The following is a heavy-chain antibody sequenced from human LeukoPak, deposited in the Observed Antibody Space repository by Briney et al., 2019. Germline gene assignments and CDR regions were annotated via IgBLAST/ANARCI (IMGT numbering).Heavy chain of an antibody. CDR2: ISYDGSNK. CDR1: GFTFSSYG. CDR3: AKDDASSGLFDY. V-gene: IGHV3-30*18. J-gene: IGHJ4*02. D-gene: IGHD6-19*01. Sequence: GRSLTLSCAASGFTFSSYGMHWVRQAPGKGREWVAVISYDGSNKYYADSVKGRFTISRDNSKSTLYLQMNSLRAEDTAVYYCAKDDASSGLFDYWGQGTLVTVSS.